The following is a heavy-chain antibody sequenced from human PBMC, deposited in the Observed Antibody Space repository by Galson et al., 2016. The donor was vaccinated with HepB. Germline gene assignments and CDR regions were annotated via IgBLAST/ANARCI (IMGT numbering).Heavy chain of an antibody. D-gene: IGHD4-17*01. CDR1: GGSISTSYY. Sequence: SETLSLTCTVSGGSISTSYYWGWIRQPPGKGLEWIGSIHYSGSTYYNPSLKSRVTISVDTSKNQFSLKLSSVTAADTAVYYCARRNGNYEGNWFDPWGQGTLVTVSS. CDR3: ARRNGNYEGNWFDP. V-gene: IGHV4-39*01. CDR2: IHYSGST. J-gene: IGHJ5*02.